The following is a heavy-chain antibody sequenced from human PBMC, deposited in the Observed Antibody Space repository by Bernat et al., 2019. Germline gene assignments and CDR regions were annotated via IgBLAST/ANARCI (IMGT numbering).Heavy chain of an antibody. J-gene: IGHJ4*02. CDR2: INPNNGGT. Sequence: QVQLVQSGAELKKPGASVKASCTASGYTFTAYYMHWLRQAPGQGLEWMGWINPNNGGTSYSREFRGRVTMTRDTSISTAYMELSRLRSNDTAVYYCARANTPMDPVHLDYWGQGTLVTVSS. CDR1: GYTFTAYY. V-gene: IGHV1-2*02. CDR3: ARANTPMDPVHLDY. D-gene: IGHD5-18*01.